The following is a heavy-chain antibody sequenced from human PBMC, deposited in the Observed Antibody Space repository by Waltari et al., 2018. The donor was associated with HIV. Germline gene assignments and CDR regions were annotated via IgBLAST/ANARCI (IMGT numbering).Heavy chain of an antibody. Sequence: QVQLVESGGGVVQPGRSLRLSCAASGFTFSSYAMHWVRQAPGKGLEWVAVISYDGSNKYYADSVKVRFTISRDNSKNTLYLQMNSLRAEDTAVYYCAREGGYSSGWVDYWGQGTLVTVSS. CDR3: AREGGYSSGWVDY. CDR1: GFTFSSYA. CDR2: ISYDGSNK. J-gene: IGHJ4*02. V-gene: IGHV3-30*04. D-gene: IGHD6-19*01.